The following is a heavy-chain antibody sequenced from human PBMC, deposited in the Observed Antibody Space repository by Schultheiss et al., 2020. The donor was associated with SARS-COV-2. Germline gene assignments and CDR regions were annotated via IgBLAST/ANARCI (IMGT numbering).Heavy chain of an antibody. V-gene: IGHV3-64*04. J-gene: IGHJ4*02. CDR2: ISSNGGST. CDR3: ARDITGGYTWVFDY. D-gene: IGHD2-2*02. Sequence: GGSLRLSCAASGFTFSSYGMHWVRQAPGKGLEYVSAISSNGGSTYYADSVKGRFTISRDNSKNTLYLQMNSLRAEDTAVYYCARDITGGYTWVFDYWGQGTLVTVSS. CDR1: GFTFSSYG.